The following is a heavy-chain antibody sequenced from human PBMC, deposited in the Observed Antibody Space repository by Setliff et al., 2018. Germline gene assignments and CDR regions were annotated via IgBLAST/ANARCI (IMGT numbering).Heavy chain of an antibody. Sequence: SETLSLTCTVSGGSLSSGPYYWTWVRQPAGKGLEWIGHIYTSGTTSYSPSLKSRVTISADPSKNQFSLQLTSVTAADTAVYYCARMSGFQYMDVWGKGTTVTVSS. CDR2: IYTSGTT. D-gene: IGHD3-3*01. J-gene: IGHJ6*03. V-gene: IGHV4-61*09. CDR3: ARMSGFQYMDV. CDR1: GGSLSSGPYY.